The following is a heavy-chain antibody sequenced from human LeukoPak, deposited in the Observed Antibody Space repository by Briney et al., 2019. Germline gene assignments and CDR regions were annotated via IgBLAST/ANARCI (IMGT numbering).Heavy chain of an antibody. Sequence: GESLKISCKGSGYSFTTYWIVWVRQMPGKGLEWMGIIYPGDSDTRYSPSFQGQVTISADKSISTAYLQWSSLKASDTAMYYCAIFLRGVISPGWLGDDYWGQGTLVTVSS. D-gene: IGHD3-10*01. CDR3: AIFLRGVISPGWLGDDY. J-gene: IGHJ4*02. V-gene: IGHV5-51*01. CDR1: GYSFTTYW. CDR2: IYPGDSDT.